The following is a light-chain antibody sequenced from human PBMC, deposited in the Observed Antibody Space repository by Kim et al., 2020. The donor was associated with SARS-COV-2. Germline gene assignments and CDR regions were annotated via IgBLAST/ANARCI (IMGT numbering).Light chain of an antibody. J-gene: IGLJ2*01. CDR2: QDN. V-gene: IGLV3-1*01. CDR1: KLGDKY. Sequence: SVSPGQTASITCSGDKLGDKYACWYQQKPGQSPVLVIYQDNKRPSGISERFSGSNSGNTATLTISGTQAMDEADYYCQTWDSITVVFGGGTQLTVL. CDR3: QTWDSITVV.